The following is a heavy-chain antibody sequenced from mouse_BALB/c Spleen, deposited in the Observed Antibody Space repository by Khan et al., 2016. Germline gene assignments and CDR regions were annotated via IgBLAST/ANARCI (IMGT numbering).Heavy chain of an antibody. V-gene: IGHV9-3-1*01. D-gene: IGHD2-1*01. CDR1: GYTFTDYG. Sequence: QIQLVQSRPELKKPGETVKISCKASGYTFTDYGMNWVKQAPGKGLKWMGRINTYTGESAYADDFKGRFAFALETSTSTAYLQINNLKNEDTATXFCAKGYGNYGFFDFWGQGTTLTVSS. CDR3: AKGYGNYGFFDF. J-gene: IGHJ2*01. CDR2: INTYTGES.